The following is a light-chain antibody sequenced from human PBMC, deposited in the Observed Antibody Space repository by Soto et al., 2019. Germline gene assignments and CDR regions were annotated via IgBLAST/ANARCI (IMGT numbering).Light chain of an antibody. V-gene: IGKV1-39*01. CDR3: QQSHGFPYT. CDR1: QTASPS. J-gene: IGKJ2*01. Sequence: IQLTQSPASLSASVGDRVTITVRASQTASPSLNWYQQKPGLAPKLLIYAAYNLQSGVPARFSASGSGTEFTLTISSLQPEDSATYYCQQSHGFPYTFGQGTKVDIK. CDR2: AAY.